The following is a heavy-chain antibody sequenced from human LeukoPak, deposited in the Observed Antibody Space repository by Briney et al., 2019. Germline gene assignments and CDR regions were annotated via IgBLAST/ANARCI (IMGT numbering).Heavy chain of an antibody. CDR1: GFTFSSYA. CDR3: AKEESRVFWSGPRNFDY. Sequence: GGSLRLSCAASGFTFSSYAMFWVRQAPGKGLEWASAISGSGGSTYYADSVKGRFTISRDNSKNTLYLQMNSLRAEDTAVYYCAKEESRVFWSGPRNFDYWGQGTLVTVSS. J-gene: IGHJ4*02. D-gene: IGHD3-3*01. V-gene: IGHV3-23*01. CDR2: ISGSGGST.